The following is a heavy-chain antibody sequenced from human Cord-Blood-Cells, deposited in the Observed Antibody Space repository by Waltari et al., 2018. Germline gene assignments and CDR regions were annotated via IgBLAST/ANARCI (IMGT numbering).Heavy chain of an antibody. Sequence: QVQLQQRGAGLLKPSETLSLTCAVYGGSFRGYYWSWIRQPPGKGLEWIGEINHSGSTNSNPSLKRRVTISVDTSKNQFSLKLSSVTAANTAGYYCARGGSGSYYDYWGQGTLVTVSS. CDR2: INHSGST. D-gene: IGHD1-26*01. CDR3: ARGGSGSYYDY. J-gene: IGHJ4*02. CDR1: GGSFRGYY. V-gene: IGHV4-34*01.